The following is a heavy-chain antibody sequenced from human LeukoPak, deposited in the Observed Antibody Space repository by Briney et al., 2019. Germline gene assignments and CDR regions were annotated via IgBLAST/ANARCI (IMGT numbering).Heavy chain of an antibody. D-gene: IGHD5-12*01. Sequence: SETLSLTCTVSGGSVSSDSYFWTWIRQPPGKGLEWIGYIYYSGSTNYNPSLKSRVTISLDTSKSQISLKLSSVTAADTAVYYCARESGYLSVPWGQGTLVTVSS. CDR2: IYYSGST. CDR1: GGSVSSDSYF. J-gene: IGHJ5*02. CDR3: ARESGYLSVP. V-gene: IGHV4-61*01.